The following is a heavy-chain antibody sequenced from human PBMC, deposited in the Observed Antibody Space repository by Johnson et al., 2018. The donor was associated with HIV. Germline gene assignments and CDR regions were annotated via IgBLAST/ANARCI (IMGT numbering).Heavy chain of an antibody. Sequence: VQLVESGGGLVQPGGSLRLSCAASGFTFSSHAMHWVRQAPGKGLEYVSGISGNGGSTYYANSVKGRFTISRDNSKNTLYLQMNSLRAEDTAVYYCARDAGQWLDDAFDIWGQGTMVTVSA. V-gene: IGHV3-64*01. D-gene: IGHD6-19*01. CDR2: ISGNGGST. CDR3: ARDAGQWLDDAFDI. CDR1: GFTFSSHA. J-gene: IGHJ3*02.